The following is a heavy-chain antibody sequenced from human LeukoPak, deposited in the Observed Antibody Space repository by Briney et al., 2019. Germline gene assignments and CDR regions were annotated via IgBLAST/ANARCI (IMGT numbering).Heavy chain of an antibody. Sequence: GGSLRLSCTASGFTFGDYAMSWIRQAPGKGLEWVGFIRSKAYGETADYAASVKGRFTISRDDSKAIAYLQMNSLKTEDTAVYHCTRDRGAYNLYDYWGQGTLVTVSP. CDR3: TRDRGAYNLYDY. CDR2: IRSKAYGETA. V-gene: IGHV3-49*03. J-gene: IGHJ4*02. D-gene: IGHD1-1*01. CDR1: GFTFGDYA.